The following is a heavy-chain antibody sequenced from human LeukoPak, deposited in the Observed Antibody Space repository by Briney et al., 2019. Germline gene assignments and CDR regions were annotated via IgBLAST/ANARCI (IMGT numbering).Heavy chain of an antibody. CDR2: IYWNDDK. Sequence: SGPTLVKPTQTLTLTCTFSGFSLSTSGVGVGWIRQPPGKALEWLALIYWNDDKRYSPSLKSRLTITKDTSKNQVVLTMTNMDPVDTATYYCAHRPPRIGWNYETFDYWGQGTLVTVSS. J-gene: IGHJ4*02. CDR3: AHRPPRIGWNYETFDY. D-gene: IGHD1-7*01. V-gene: IGHV2-5*01. CDR1: GFSLSTSGVG.